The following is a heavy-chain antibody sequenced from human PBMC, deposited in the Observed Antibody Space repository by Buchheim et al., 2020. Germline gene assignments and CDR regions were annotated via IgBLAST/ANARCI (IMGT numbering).Heavy chain of an antibody. CDR3: AREGSQKYYYYYYYMDV. V-gene: IGHV3-7*01. J-gene: IGHJ6*03. Sequence: EVQLVESGGGLVQPGGSLRLSCAASGFTFSSYWMSWVRQAPGKGLEWVANIKQDGSEKYYVDSVKGRFTISRDNAKNSLYLQMNSLRAEDTAVYYCAREGSQKYYYYYYYMDVWGKGTT. CDR2: IKQDGSEK. CDR1: GFTFSSYW.